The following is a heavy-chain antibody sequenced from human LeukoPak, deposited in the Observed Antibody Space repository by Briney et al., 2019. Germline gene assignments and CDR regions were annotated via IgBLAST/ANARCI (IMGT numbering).Heavy chain of an antibody. CDR1: RFTFSSYG. D-gene: IGHD2-2*01. CDR3: ARGVTRCCSSTSCYYFDY. J-gene: IGHJ4*02. CDR2: IWYDGSNK. V-gene: IGHV3-33*01. Sequence: PGGSLRLSCAASRFTFSSYGMHWVRQAPGKGLEWVAVIWYDGSNKYYADSVKGRFTISRDNSKHTLYLQINSLRAEDTAVYYCARGVTRCCSSTSCYYFDYWGQGTLVTVSS.